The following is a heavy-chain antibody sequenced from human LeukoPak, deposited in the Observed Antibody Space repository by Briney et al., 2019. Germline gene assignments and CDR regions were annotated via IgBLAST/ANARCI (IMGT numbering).Heavy chain of an antibody. Sequence: ASVKVSCKTSGYTFTGYYMLWVRQAPGQRLEWMGWINPNSGGTNYAQKFQGRVTMTTDTSTSTAYMELRSLRSDDTAVYYCARHIRRDGYNSWFDPWGQGTLVTVSS. V-gene: IGHV1-2*02. J-gene: IGHJ5*02. CDR1: GYTFTGYY. CDR3: ARHIRRDGYNSWFDP. D-gene: IGHD5-24*01. CDR2: INPNSGGT.